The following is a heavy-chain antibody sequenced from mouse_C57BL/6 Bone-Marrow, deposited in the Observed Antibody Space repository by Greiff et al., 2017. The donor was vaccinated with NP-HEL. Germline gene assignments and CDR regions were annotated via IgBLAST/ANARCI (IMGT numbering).Heavy chain of an antibody. CDR2: INYDGSST. D-gene: IGHD2-4*01. J-gene: IGHJ2*01. CDR3: ARVMITRVYFDY. Sequence: EVQRVESEGGLVQPGSSMKLSCTASGFTFSDYYMAWVRQVPEKGLEWVANINYDGSSTYYLDSLKSRFIISRDNAKNILYLQMSSLKSEDTATYYCARVMITRVYFDYWGQGTTLTVSS. V-gene: IGHV5-16*01. CDR1: GFTFSDYY.